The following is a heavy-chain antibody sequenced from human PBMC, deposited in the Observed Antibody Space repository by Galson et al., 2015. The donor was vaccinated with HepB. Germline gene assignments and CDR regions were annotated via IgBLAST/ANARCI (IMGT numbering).Heavy chain of an antibody. CDR1: GFTFSSYW. CDR2: INSAGSRT. V-gene: IGHV3-74*01. Sequence: SLRLSCAASGFTFSSYWMHWVRQVPGKGLVWVSRINSAGSRTSYADSVKGRFTISRDNAKNTLYLQMNSLRTDDTAMYYCSRGFWELLPFDYWGLGTLVTVSS. D-gene: IGHD1-26*01. J-gene: IGHJ4*02. CDR3: SRGFWELLPFDY.